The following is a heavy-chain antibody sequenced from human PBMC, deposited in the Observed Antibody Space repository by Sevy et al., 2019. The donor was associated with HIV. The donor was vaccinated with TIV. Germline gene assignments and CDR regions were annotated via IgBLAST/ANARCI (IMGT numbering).Heavy chain of an antibody. V-gene: IGHV3-15*01. CDR3: ITYPRITTTGTGGFDP. D-gene: IGHD6-13*01. J-gene: IGHJ5*02. CDR2: IKSKSDGGTV. CDR1: GFTFSDAW. Sequence: GGSLRLSCAASGFTFSDAWMGWVCQAAGKGLECVGRIKSKSDGGTVEHAAPVKGRFTISRDDSKDTLYLQMNSLKTEDTAVYFCITYPRITTTGTGGFDPWGQGTLVTVSS.